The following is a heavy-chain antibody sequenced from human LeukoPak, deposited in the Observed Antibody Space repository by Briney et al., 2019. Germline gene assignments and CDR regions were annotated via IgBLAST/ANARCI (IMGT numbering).Heavy chain of an antibody. CDR3: ATMDLWFGSLSY. V-gene: IGHV1-24*01. Sequence: ASVKVSCKVSGYTLTEFSMHWVRQAPGKGLEWMGGFDPEDGETIYAQKFQGRITMTEDTSTDTAYMEPSSLRSEDTAVYYCATMDLWFGSLSYWGQGTLVTVSS. J-gene: IGHJ1*01. CDR2: FDPEDGET. D-gene: IGHD3-10*01. CDR1: GYTLTEFS.